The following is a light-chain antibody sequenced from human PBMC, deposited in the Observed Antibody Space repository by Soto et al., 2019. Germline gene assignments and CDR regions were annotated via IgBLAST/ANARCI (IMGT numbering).Light chain of an antibody. V-gene: IGKV1-39*01. CDR1: QSISSW. Sequence: DIQMTQSPSTLSASLGDRVTITCRAIQSISSWLAWYQQKPGKAPKLLIYAASSLESGVPSRFSGSGSGTDFTLTISSLQPEDYATYYCQQSYSTPPRYTFGQGTKVDI. CDR2: AAS. CDR3: QQSYSTPPRYT. J-gene: IGKJ2*01.